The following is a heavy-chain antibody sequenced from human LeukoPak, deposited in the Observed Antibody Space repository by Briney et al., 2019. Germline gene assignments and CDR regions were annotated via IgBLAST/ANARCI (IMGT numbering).Heavy chain of an antibody. J-gene: IGHJ1*01. CDR2: IYSGST. CDR3: ASGTYSSAAPLPDFQH. CDR1: GGSISSSSYY. Sequence: SETLSLTCTVSGGSISSSSYYWGWIRQPPGKGLEWIGSIYSGSTYYNPSLKSRVTISVDTSKNQFSLKLSSVTAADTAVYYCASGTYSSAAPLPDFQHWGQGTLVTVSS. V-gene: IGHV4-39*07. D-gene: IGHD6-19*01.